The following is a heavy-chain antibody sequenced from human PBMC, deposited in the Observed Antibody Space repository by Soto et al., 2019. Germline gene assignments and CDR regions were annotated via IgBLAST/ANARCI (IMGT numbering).Heavy chain of an antibody. D-gene: IGHD3-10*01. CDR1: GFTLRSYW. J-gene: IGHJ4*01. Sequence: GGSLRLSCAASGFTLRSYWMSWVRQAPGKGLEWLATIKTDASEKKYVDSVKGRFTVSRDNAKNSLYLQMDSLRAEDTAVYYSARESGSGSGSYVNHYIDCWGRGTLVTVSS. CDR2: IKTDASEK. V-gene: IGHV3-7*01. CDR3: ARESGSGSGSYVNHYIDC.